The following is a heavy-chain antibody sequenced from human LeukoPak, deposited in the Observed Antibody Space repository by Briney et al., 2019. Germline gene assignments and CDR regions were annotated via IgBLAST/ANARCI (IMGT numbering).Heavy chain of an antibody. Sequence: SETLSLTSTVSGGSISSGDYYWSWIRQPPGKGLEWIGYIYYSGSTYYNPSLKSRVTISVDTSKNQFSLKLSSVTAADTAVYYCARLLRQSGYSYGSFLYYFDYWGQGTLVTVSS. V-gene: IGHV4-30-4*01. CDR1: GGSISSGDYY. CDR3: ARLLRQSGYSYGSFLYYFDY. J-gene: IGHJ4*02. D-gene: IGHD5-18*01. CDR2: IYYSGST.